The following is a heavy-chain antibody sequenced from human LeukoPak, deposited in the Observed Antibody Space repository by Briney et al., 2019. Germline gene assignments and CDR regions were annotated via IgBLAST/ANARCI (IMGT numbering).Heavy chain of an antibody. CDR1: GYTFTGYY. CDR2: INPNSGGT. CDR3: ARDSTLYPKYSSGWYEVRAFDI. J-gene: IGHJ3*02. Sequence: GASVKVSCKASGYTFTGYYMHWVRQAPGQGLEWMGWINPNSGGTNYAQKFQGRVTMTRDTSISTAYMELSRLRSDDTAVYYCARDSTLYPKYSSGWYEVRAFDIWGQGTMVTVSS. D-gene: IGHD6-19*01. V-gene: IGHV1-2*02.